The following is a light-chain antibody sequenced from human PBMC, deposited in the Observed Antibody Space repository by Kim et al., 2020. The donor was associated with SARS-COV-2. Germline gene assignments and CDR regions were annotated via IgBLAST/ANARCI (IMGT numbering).Light chain of an antibody. CDR1: QSNGMW. CDR2: KAS. CDR3: QQYDNY. Sequence: STMSSSVGDRVIISCRASQSNGMWLAWYQQKPGKAPKLLNSKASSLQSGVPSRFSGSGSGTEFTLTISNLQPDDFGTYYCQQYDNYFGQGTKLEI. J-gene: IGKJ2*01. V-gene: IGKV1-5*03.